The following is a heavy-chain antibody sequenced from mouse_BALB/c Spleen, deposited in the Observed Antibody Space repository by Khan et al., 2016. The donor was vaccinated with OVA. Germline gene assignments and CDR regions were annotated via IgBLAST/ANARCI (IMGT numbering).Heavy chain of an antibody. Sequence: EVQLVESGPSLVKPSQTLSLTCSVTGDSITSGYWNWIRKFPVNKLEYMGYIIYTGYTYYNQSLKSRISITRHTSKNQYYLQLNSVTVGDTATYYCARATYRYTFVTWGRGTLVTIAA. D-gene: IGHD2-14*01. CDR2: IIYTGYT. CDR3: ARATYRYTFVT. CDR1: GDSITSGY. V-gene: IGHV3-8*02. J-gene: IGHJ3*01.